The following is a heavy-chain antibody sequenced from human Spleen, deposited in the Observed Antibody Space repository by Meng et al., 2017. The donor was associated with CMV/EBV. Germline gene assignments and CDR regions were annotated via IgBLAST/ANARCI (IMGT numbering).Heavy chain of an antibody. V-gene: IGHV3-49*04. D-gene: IGHD2-2*01. Sequence: GGSLRLSCEASGFTFSIYEMNWVRQAPGKGPEWAGVIRKNGYGGTTEYAASVKGRFTISRDDSKSIAYLQMNSLKIEDTAVYYCTRGGTSAMRDGMDVWGQGTTVTVSS. CDR3: TRGGTSAMRDGMDV. CDR1: GFTFSIYE. J-gene: IGHJ6*02. CDR2: IRKNGYGGTT.